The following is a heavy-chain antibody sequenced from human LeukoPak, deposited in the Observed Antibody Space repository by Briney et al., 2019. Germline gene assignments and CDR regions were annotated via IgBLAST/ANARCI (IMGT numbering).Heavy chain of an antibody. CDR3: AKGQQPTTYYMDV. J-gene: IGHJ6*03. D-gene: IGHD6-13*01. CDR2: INPDGSST. V-gene: IGHV3-74*01. CDR1: GFTFSSSW. Sequence: GGSLRLSCTASGFTFSSSWMHWVRQVPGKGLVWVSRINPDGSSTTYADSVKGRVTISRDNSKNTLYLQMNSLRAEDTAVYYCAKGQQPTTYYMDVWGKGTTVTVSS.